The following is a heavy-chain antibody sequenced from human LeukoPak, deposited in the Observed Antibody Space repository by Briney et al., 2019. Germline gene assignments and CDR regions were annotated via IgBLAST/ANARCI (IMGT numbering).Heavy chain of an antibody. D-gene: IGHD6-13*01. Sequence: PSETLSLTCAVYGGSSSGYYWSWIRQPPGKGLEWIGEINHSGSTNYNPSLKSRVTISVDTSKNQFSLKLSSVTAADTAVYYCARGRVYSSSWTGYYYGMDVWGQGTTVTVSS. CDR2: INHSGST. J-gene: IGHJ6*02. V-gene: IGHV4-34*01. CDR3: ARGRVYSSSWTGYYYGMDV. CDR1: GGSSSGYY.